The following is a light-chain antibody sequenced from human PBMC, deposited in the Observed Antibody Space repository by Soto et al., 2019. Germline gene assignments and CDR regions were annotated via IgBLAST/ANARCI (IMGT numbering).Light chain of an antibody. CDR1: QGIGNA. V-gene: IGKV1-13*02. J-gene: IGKJ1*01. Sequence: AAQLTQSPSSLSASVGDRVTMSCRASQGIGNALAWYQQKPGKAPKVLIYDASSLKSGVPSRFSGSGSGTEFTLTISSLQPDDFATYYCQQYNVYWTFGQGTKVDIK. CDR2: DAS. CDR3: QQYNVYWT.